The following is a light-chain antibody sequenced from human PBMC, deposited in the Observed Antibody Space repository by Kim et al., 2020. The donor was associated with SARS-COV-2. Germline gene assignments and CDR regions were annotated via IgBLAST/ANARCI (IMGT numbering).Light chain of an antibody. CDR3: QQYHSTPLT. CDR1: QSVLYNSNNKNY. CDR2: WAS. J-gene: IGKJ4*01. V-gene: IGKV4-1*01. Sequence: DIVMSQSPDSLAVSLGERATINCKSSQSVLYNSNNKNYLAWYQQKPGQPPKLLIYWASTRESGVPDRFSGSGSGTDFTLTISNLQAADVAVYYCQQYHSTPLTFGGGTKVDIK.